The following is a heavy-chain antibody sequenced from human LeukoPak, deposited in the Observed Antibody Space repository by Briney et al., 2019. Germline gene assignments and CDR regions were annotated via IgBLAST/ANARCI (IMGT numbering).Heavy chain of an antibody. V-gene: IGHV4-30-2*01. Sequence: SETLSLTCAVSGGSISSGGYSWSWIRQPPGKGLEWIGYIYHSGSTYYNPSLKSRVTISVDTSKNQFSLKLSSVTAADTAVYYCARGGIAVAGTAGVLDYWGQGTLVTVSS. J-gene: IGHJ4*02. CDR3: ARGGIAVAGTAGVLDY. CDR1: GGSISSGGYS. D-gene: IGHD6-19*01. CDR2: IYHSGST.